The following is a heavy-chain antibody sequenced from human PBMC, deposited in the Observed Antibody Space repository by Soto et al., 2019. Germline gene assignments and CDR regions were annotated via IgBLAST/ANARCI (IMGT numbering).Heavy chain of an antibody. CDR2: ISSSGSTI. Sequence: GGSLRLSCAASGFTFSSYEMNWVRQAPGEGLEWVSYISSSGSTIYYADSVKGRFTISRDNAKNSLYLQMNSLRAEDTAVYYCARDHKGGYYYYGMDVWGQGTTVTVSS. J-gene: IGHJ6*02. CDR3: ARDHKGGYYYYGMDV. V-gene: IGHV3-48*03. CDR1: GFTFSSYE.